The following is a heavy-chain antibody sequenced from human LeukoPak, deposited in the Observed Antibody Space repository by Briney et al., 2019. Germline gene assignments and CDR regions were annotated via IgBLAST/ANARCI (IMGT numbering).Heavy chain of an antibody. Sequence: SETLSLTCTVSGGSIITTSYYWGWVRQPPGKGLEWIGSLYYSGNTYYNPSLKSRVTISVDMSKNQFSLKLSSVTAADTAVYYCARESDSSSSIGGFDYWGQGTLVTVSS. CDR3: ARESDSSSSIGGFDY. V-gene: IGHV4-39*07. J-gene: IGHJ4*02. CDR1: GGSIITTSYY. CDR2: LYYSGNT. D-gene: IGHD6-6*01.